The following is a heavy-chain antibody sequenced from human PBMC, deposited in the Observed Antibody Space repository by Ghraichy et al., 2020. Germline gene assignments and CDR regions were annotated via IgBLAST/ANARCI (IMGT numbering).Heavy chain of an antibody. CDR3: VRQCTELRDKLYYDYGMDV. CDR2: IGIAGDP. CDR1: GFTFSNCD. Sequence: GGSLRLSCAASGFTFSNCDMHWVRQVPGKGLQWVSGIGIAGDPHYLDSVKGRFTISRENAKNSMYLQMNSLRAGDAAVYFCVRQCTELRDKLYYDYGMDVWGQGTTVTVSS. J-gene: IGHJ6*02. V-gene: IGHV3-13*05. D-gene: IGHD3-3*01.